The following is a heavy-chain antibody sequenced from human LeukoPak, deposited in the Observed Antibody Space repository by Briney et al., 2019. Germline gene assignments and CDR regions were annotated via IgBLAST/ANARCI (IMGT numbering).Heavy chain of an antibody. J-gene: IGHJ3*02. Sequence: PSETLSLTCTVSGGSISSYYWSWIRQPPGKGLEWIGYIYTSGSTNYNPSLKSRVTISVDTSKNQFSLKLSSVTAADTAVYYCARHEILGSDYDFWSGPDAFDIWGQGTMVTVSS. CDR1: GGSISSYY. CDR2: IYTSGST. V-gene: IGHV4-4*09. CDR3: ARHEILGSDYDFWSGPDAFDI. D-gene: IGHD3-3*01.